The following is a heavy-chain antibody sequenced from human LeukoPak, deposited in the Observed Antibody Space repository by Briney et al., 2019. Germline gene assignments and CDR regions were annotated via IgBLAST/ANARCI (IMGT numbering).Heavy chain of an antibody. CDR2: INHSGST. CDR3: ARVHGGIVDY. J-gene: IGHJ4*02. Sequence: SETLSLTCAVYGGSFSGYYWSWIRQPPGKGLEWIGEINHSGSTNYNPSLKSRVTISVDTSKNQFSLKLSSVTAADTAVYYCARVHGGIVDYWGQGTLVTVSS. CDR1: GGSFSGYY. D-gene: IGHD2-15*01. V-gene: IGHV4-34*01.